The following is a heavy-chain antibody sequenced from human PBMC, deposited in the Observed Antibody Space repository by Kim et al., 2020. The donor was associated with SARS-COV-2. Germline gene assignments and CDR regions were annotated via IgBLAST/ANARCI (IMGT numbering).Heavy chain of an antibody. CDR3: SREIGYWTADDGMDV. CDR1: GFSFNSYT. D-gene: IGHD3-22*01. CDR2: ISGYSTYK. J-gene: IGHJ6*02. Sequence: GGSLRLSCAASGFSFNSYTMTWVRQAPGKGLQWVSSISGYSTYKYYTDSLKGRFTISRDSTNVYLQIDSLRAEDTAVYLCSREIGYWTADDGMDVWGQGPTLTVSS. V-gene: IGHV3-21*01.